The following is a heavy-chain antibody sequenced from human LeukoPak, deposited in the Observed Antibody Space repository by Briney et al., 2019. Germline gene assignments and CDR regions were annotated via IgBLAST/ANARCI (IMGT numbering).Heavy chain of an antibody. Sequence: ASVKVSCKASGYTFTSYGISWVRQAPGQGLEWMGWISAYNGNTNYAQKLQGRVTMTTDTPTSTAYMELRSLRSDDTAVYYCARDQERGIAVAGTYYYYGMDVWGQGTTVTVSS. CDR3: ARDQERGIAVAGTYYYYGMDV. CDR1: GYTFTSYG. V-gene: IGHV1-18*01. CDR2: ISAYNGNT. J-gene: IGHJ6*02. D-gene: IGHD6-19*01.